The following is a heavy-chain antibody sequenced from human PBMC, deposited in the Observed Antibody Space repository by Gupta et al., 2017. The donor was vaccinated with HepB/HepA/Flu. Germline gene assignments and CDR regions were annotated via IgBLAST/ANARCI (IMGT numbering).Heavy chain of an antibody. CDR2: INREGSST. CDR3: AGAADWGGGSCNSDHYYCFDV. Sequence: EVQLVQSGGGLVQPGGSLRLSCAASGAMFSNFWMHWVRQAPGKGLVWVARINREGSSTNYAESVKCRFTISRDNAKNTRDLQMNSLRAEDTAVYYCAGAADWGGGSCNSDHYYCFDVWGQGATVTVSS. J-gene: IGHJ6*02. V-gene: IGHV3-74*01. D-gene: IGHD2-15*01. CDR1: GAMFSNFW.